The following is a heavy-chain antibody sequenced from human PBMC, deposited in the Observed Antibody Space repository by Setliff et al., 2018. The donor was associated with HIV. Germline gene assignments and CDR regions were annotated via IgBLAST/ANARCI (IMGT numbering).Heavy chain of an antibody. CDR3: ARQVGSQYSYWAYYFDS. D-gene: IGHD5-18*01. V-gene: IGHV4-38-2*01. CDR1: GYSISSGYF. Sequence: SQTLSLTCAVSGYSISSGYFWGWIRQPPGKGLEWIGSLYHSGTNFYNPSLKSRVTISLDTSTNRFSLKLNSVTAADTAIYYCARQVGSQYSYWAYYFDSWGQGALVTAPQ. J-gene: IGHJ4*02. CDR2: LYHSGTN.